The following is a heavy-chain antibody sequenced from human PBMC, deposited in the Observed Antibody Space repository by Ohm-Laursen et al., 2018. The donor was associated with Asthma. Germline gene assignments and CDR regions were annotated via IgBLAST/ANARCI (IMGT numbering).Heavy chain of an antibody. D-gene: IGHD1-1*01. CDR3: ARHMGPGNWFDP. J-gene: IGHJ5*02. CDR2: IYYSGST. V-gene: IGHV4-39*01. Sequence: SETLSLTCTVSGGSVSSGSYYWGWIRQPPGKGLEWIGSIYYSGSTYYNPSLKSRVTISVDTSKNQFSLKLSSVTAADTAVYYCARHMGPGNWFDPWGQGTLVTVSS. CDR1: GGSVSSGSYY.